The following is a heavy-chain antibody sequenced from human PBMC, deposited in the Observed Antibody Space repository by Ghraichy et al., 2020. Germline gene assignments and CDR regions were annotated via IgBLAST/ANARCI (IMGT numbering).Heavy chain of an antibody. V-gene: IGHV4-39*01. CDR3: ARLGVTNKIVVVVAATRGTWFDP. D-gene: IGHD2-15*01. J-gene: IGHJ5*02. CDR1: GGSISSSSYY. CDR2: IYYSGST. Sequence: SETLSLTCTVSGGSISSSSYYWGWIRQPPGKGLEWIGSIYYSGSTYYNPSLKSRVTISVDTSKNQFSLKLSSFTAADTAVYYCARLGVTNKIVVVVAATRGTWFDPWGQGTLVTVSS.